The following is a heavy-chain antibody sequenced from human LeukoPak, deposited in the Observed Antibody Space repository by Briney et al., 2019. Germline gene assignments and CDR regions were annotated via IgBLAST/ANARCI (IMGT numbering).Heavy chain of an antibody. CDR2: IYDSGSA. CDR1: GVSINSHY. CDR3: ARRVGATRKYFDY. J-gene: IGHJ4*02. Sequence: SETLSLTCTVSGVSINSHYWSWIRQPPGKGLEWIGFIYDSGSANYRSSLESRVTMTLDTSKNQFSLKLNSVTAADTAVYYCARRVGATRKYFDYWGQGTLVTVSS. V-gene: IGHV4-59*11. D-gene: IGHD1-26*01.